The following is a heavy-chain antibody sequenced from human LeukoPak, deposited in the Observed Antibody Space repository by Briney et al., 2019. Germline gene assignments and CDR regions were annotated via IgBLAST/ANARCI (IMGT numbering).Heavy chain of an antibody. CDR2: ISAYNGNT. J-gene: IGHJ4*02. CDR1: GYTFTSYG. V-gene: IGHV1-18*01. D-gene: IGHD3-10*01. CDR3: ARDRSYYGSGSYYTPFDY. Sequence: GASVKVSCKASGYTFTSYGISWVRQAPGQGLEWMGWISAYNGNTNYAQKLQGRVTMTTDTSTSTAYSELRSLRSDDTAVYYCARDRSYYGSGSYYTPFDYWGQGTLVTVSS.